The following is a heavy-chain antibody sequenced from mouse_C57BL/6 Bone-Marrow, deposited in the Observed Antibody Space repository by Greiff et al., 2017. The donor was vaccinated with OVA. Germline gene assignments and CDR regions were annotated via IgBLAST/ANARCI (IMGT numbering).Heavy chain of an antibody. Sequence: QVQLQQSGAELVMPGASVKLSCKASGYTFTSYWMHWVKQRPGQGLEWIGEIDPSDSYTNYNQKFKGKSTLTVDKSSSTAYMQLSSLTSEDSAVYYCAREKTLDSSGYDAMDYWGQGTSVTVSS. V-gene: IGHV1-69*01. CDR3: AREKTLDSSGYDAMDY. D-gene: IGHD3-2*02. CDR2: IDPSDSYT. CDR1: GYTFTSYW. J-gene: IGHJ4*01.